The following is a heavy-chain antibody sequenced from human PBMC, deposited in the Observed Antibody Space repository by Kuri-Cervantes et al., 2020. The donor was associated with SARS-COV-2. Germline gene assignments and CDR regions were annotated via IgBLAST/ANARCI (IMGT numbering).Heavy chain of an antibody. CDR3: ARDEEGGCSSTSCFLYGYGMDV. J-gene: IGHJ6*02. D-gene: IGHD2-2*01. CDR1: GFTCSSYS. V-gene: IGHV3-21*01. CDR2: ISSSSSYI. Sequence: GESLKISCAASGFTCSSYSMNWVRQAPGKGLEWVSSISSSSSYIYYADSVKGRFTISRDNAKNSLYLQMNSLRAEDTAVYYCARDEEGGCSSTSCFLYGYGMDVWGQGTTVTVSS.